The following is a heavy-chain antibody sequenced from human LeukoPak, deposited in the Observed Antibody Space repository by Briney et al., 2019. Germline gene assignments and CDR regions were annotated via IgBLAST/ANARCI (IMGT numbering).Heavy chain of an antibody. CDR3: ARVWQWFGVLLTSTLMDV. J-gene: IGHJ6*03. CDR2: ISAYNGNT. D-gene: IGHD3-10*01. CDR1: GYIFTSYV. Sequence: ASVKVSCKASGYIFTSYVISWVRQAPGQGLEWMGWISAYNGNTNYAQKLQGRVTMTTDTSTSAAYMELRSLRSDDTAVYYCARVWQWFGVLLTSTLMDVWGKGATVTVSS. V-gene: IGHV1-18*01.